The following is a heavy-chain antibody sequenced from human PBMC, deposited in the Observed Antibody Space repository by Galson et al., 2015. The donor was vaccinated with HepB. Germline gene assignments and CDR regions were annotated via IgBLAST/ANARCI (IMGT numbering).Heavy chain of an antibody. J-gene: IGHJ4*02. CDR1: GYTFTASY. Sequence: SVKVSCKASGYTFTASYMHWVRQAPGQGLEWMGWINPNSGGTNPAQKFQGRVTLSRDTSISTAYMELSRLTSDDTAVYYCARQGIAAGVDWGQGTLVTVSS. D-gene: IGHD6-13*01. CDR3: ARQGIAAGVD. CDR2: INPNSGGT. V-gene: IGHV1-2*02.